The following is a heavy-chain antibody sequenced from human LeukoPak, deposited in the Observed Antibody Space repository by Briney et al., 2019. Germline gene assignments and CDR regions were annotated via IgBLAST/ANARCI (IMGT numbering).Heavy chain of an antibody. CDR3: ATVDYGDHRLDY. Sequence: PSETLSLTCTVSGGSISSSGYYWSWIRQPPGKGLEWIGYIYYSGSTNYNPSLKSRVTISVDTSKNQFSLKLSSVTAADTAVYYCATVDYGDHRLDYWGQGTLVTVSS. CDR1: GGSISSSGYY. D-gene: IGHD4-17*01. CDR2: IYYSGST. V-gene: IGHV4-61*08. J-gene: IGHJ4*02.